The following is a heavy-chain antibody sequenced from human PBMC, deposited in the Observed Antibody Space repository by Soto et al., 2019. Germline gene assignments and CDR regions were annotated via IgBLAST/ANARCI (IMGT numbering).Heavy chain of an antibody. D-gene: IGHD2-2*01. J-gene: IGHJ6*03. CDR3: ASHLATSRNYMDV. V-gene: IGHV3-48*01. Sequence: EVQLVESGGGLVQPGGSLRLSCAASGFRFSSYTMNWVRQAPGKGLEWVSHITSSSSTIYYADSVKGRFTISRDNAKNSLYLQMNSLIAEVTAVYYCASHLATSRNYMDVWGKGTTVTVSS. CDR2: ITSSSSTI. CDR1: GFRFSSYT.